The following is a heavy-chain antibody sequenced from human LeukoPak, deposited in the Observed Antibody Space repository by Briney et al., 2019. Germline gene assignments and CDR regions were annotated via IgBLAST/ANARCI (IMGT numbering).Heavy chain of an antibody. CDR1: GFTFSSYA. D-gene: IGHD1-26*01. V-gene: IGHV3-23*01. Sequence: PGGSLRLSCAASGFTFSSYAMSWVRQAPGKGLEWVSAISGSGGSTYYADSVKGRFTISRDNSKNTLYLQMNSLRAEDTAVYYCAKDHGPGMVGAMDYWGQGTLVTVSS. CDR3: AKDHGPGMVGAMDY. J-gene: IGHJ4*02. CDR2: ISGSGGST.